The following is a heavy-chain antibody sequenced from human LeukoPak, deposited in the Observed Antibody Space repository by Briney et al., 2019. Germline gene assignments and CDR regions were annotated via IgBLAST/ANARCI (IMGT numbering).Heavy chain of an antibody. D-gene: IGHD3-10*01. CDR3: ATSTGVLLWFGDAYAFDI. J-gene: IGHJ3*02. CDR2: VNPNSGGT. V-gene: IGHV1-2*02. Sequence: ASVKVSCKASGYTFTGYYMHWVRQAPGQGLEWMGWVNPNSGGTNYAQKFQGRVTMTRDTSISTAYMELSRLRSDDTAVYYCATSTGVLLWFGDAYAFDIWGQGTMVTVSS. CDR1: GYTFTGYY.